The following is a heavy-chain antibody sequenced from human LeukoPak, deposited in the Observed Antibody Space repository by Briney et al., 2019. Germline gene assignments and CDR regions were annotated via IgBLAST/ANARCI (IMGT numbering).Heavy chain of an antibody. Sequence: GGSLRLSCAASGFTFSSYSMNWVRQAPGKWLEWVSSISSSSSYIYYADSVKGRFTISRDNAKNSLYLQMNSLRAEDTAVYYCARGYSGYESGLDYWGQGTLVTVSS. CDR2: ISSSSSYI. V-gene: IGHV3-21*01. CDR3: ARGYSGYESGLDY. CDR1: GFTFSSYS. D-gene: IGHD5-12*01. J-gene: IGHJ4*02.